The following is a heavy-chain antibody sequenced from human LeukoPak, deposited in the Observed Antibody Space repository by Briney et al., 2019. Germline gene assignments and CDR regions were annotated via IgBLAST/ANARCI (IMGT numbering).Heavy chain of an antibody. CDR2: ISRSSSYI. V-gene: IGHV3-21*01. CDR1: GFTFSTYS. J-gene: IGHJ4*02. D-gene: IGHD6-19*01. Sequence: GGSLRLSCAASGFTFSTYSMNWVRQAPGKGLEWVSSISRSSSYIYYADSVKGRFTISRDNAKNLLYLQMNSLRAEDTAVYYCAREAGVRYSSGWFPDYWGQGTLVTVSS. CDR3: AREAGVRYSSGWFPDY.